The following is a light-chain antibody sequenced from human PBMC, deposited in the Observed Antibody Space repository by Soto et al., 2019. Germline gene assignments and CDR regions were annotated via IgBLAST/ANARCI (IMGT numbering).Light chain of an antibody. CDR2: EAS. Sequence: EFVLTQSPGTLSLSPGEGATLSCRASQSLSSNYLAWYHQKPGQAPRLLIYEASNRATGIPARFSGSGSGADFTLTIGSLEPEDFALYYCQQRSNWPFTFGPG. J-gene: IGKJ3*01. CDR1: QSLSSNY. V-gene: IGKV3-11*01. CDR3: QQRSNWPFT.